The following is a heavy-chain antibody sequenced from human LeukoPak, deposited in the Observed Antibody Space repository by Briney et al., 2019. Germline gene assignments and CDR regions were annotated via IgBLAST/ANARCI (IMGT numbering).Heavy chain of an antibody. CDR2: ISGSGGST. D-gene: IGHD4-17*01. V-gene: IGHV3-23*01. J-gene: IGHJ4*02. Sequence: PGGSLRLSCAASAFTLSIYVMGWVRQAPGKGLEWVSSISGSGGSTYYAASVKSRFTISRDNSKNTLYLQMNSLRAEDTAVYYCAKGFVTTVTYFDYWGQGTLVSVSS. CDR1: AFTLSIYV. CDR3: AKGFVTTVTYFDY.